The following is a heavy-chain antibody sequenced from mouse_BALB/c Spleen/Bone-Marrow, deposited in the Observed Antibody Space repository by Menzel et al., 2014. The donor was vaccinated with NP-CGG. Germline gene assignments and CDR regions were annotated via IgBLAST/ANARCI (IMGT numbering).Heavy chain of an antibody. CDR3: APYYYGSSSFAY. CDR2: IDPANGNT. CDR1: GFNIKDTY. V-gene: IGHV14-3*02. D-gene: IGHD1-1*01. Sequence: EVKLMESGAELAKPGASVKLSCTASGFNIKDTYMHWVKQRPEQGLEWIGRIDPANGNTKYDPKFQGKATITADTSSNTAYLQLSSLTSEDTAVYYCAPYYYGSSSFAYWGQGTLVTVSA. J-gene: IGHJ3*01.